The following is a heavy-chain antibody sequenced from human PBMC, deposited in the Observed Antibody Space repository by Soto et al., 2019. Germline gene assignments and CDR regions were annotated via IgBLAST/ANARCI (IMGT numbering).Heavy chain of an antibody. J-gene: IGHJ5*02. CDR2: IYYSGST. V-gene: IGHV4-31*03. CDR1: GGSISSGGYY. Sequence: QVQLQESGPGLVKPSQTLSLTCTVSGGSISSGGYYWSWIRQHPGKGLEWIGYIYYSGSTYYTPSLKNRVTTSVDTSKNPFSLKLSSVTAADTAVYYCARGRAKTSNWFDPWGQGTLVTVSS. CDR3: ARGRAKTSNWFDP.